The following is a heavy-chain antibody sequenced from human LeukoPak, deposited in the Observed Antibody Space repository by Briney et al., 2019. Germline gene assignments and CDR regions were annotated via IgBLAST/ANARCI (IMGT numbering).Heavy chain of an antibody. J-gene: IGHJ3*02. CDR2: INHSGST. V-gene: IGHV4-34*01. D-gene: IGHD6-13*01. CDR1: GGSFSGYY. CDR3: ATTYSSSWYGHAFDI. Sequence: PSETLSLTCAVYGGSFSGYYWSWIRQPPGKGLEWIGEINHSGSTNYNPSLKSRVTISVDTSKNQFSLKLSPVTAADTAVYYCATTYSSSWYGHAFDIWGQGNMVTVSS.